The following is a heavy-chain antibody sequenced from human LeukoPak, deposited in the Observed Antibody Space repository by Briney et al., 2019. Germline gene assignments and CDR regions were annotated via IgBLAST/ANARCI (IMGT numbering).Heavy chain of an antibody. CDR3: ARESYDYVWGSYRVDY. CDR1: GYTFTGYY. Sequence: ASVKVSCKASGYTFTGYYMHWVRQAPGQGLEWMGRFNPNSGGTNYSQKFQGRVTMTRDTSISTAYMELSRLRSDDTAVYYCARESYDYVWGSYRVDYWGQGTLVTVSS. V-gene: IGHV1-2*06. J-gene: IGHJ4*02. CDR2: FNPNSGGT. D-gene: IGHD3-16*02.